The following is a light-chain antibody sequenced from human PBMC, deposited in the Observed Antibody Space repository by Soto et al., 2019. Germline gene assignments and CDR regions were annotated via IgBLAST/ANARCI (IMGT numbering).Light chain of an antibody. J-gene: IGLJ1*01. CDR2: EVT. CDR3: GSYTGSITYV. CDR1: TSDVGGYNY. V-gene: IGLV2-14*01. Sequence: QSALTQPASVSGSLGQSITISCTGTTSDVGGYNYVSWYQQHPGKAPILMIYEVTNRPSGVSNRFSGSKSGNTASLTISGLQVEDEAEYYCGSYTGSITYVFXTGTKVTVL.